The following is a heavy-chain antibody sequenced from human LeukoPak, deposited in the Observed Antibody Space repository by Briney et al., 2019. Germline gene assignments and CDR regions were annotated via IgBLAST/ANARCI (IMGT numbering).Heavy chain of an antibody. CDR1: GFTFSSYG. Sequence: GGSLRLSCAASGFTFSSYGMHWVRQAPGKGLEWVAVISYDGSNKYYADSVKGRFTISRDNSKNTLYLQMNSLRAEDTAVYYCARANTIFRNWFDPWGQGTLVTVSS. CDR2: ISYDGSNK. J-gene: IGHJ5*02. CDR3: ARANTIFRNWFDP. V-gene: IGHV3-30*03. D-gene: IGHD3-3*01.